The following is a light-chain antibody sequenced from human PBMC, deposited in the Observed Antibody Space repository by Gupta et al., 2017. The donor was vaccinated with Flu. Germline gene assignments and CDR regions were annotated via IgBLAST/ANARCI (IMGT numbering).Light chain of an antibody. V-gene: IGKV3-11*01. CDR2: DAS. CDR1: QSVGSY. Sequence: ENVLTQSPASLSLSPGERATLSCRASQSVGSYLAWYQQKPGQAPRLLIHDASKRATGIPARLSGSGSGTDFTLTISSLEPEDFAVYYCQQCNNWPLTFGGGTKVDIK. CDR3: QQCNNWPLT. J-gene: IGKJ4*01.